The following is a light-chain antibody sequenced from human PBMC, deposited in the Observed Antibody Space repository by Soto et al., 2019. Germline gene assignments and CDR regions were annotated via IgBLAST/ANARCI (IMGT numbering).Light chain of an antibody. J-gene: IGKJ3*01. V-gene: IGKV3-20*01. Sequence: EIVLTQSPGTLSLSPGERATLSCRASQSVSSKYLAWYQQKPGQAPRVLIYGTSIRASGVPERFSGSGSETDFTLTITRLEPEDFAVYYCQQYGSSLFTFGHGTKVDFK. CDR2: GTS. CDR3: QQYGSSLFT. CDR1: QSVSSKY.